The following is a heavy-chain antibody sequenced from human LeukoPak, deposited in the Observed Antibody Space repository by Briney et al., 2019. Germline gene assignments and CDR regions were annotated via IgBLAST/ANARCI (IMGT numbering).Heavy chain of an antibody. D-gene: IGHD6-19*01. J-gene: IGHJ4*02. CDR2: AFHSGTS. V-gene: IGHV4-4*02. Sequence: PSGTLSLTCAVSGGSISTNWWSWVRQSPGEGLEWIGEAFHSGTSNYKPSLKSRVTISLDKSKNQFSLSLSSVTAADTAVYYCARGRYNSGWDDYWGQGTLVTVSS. CDR1: GGSISTNW. CDR3: ARGRYNSGWDDY.